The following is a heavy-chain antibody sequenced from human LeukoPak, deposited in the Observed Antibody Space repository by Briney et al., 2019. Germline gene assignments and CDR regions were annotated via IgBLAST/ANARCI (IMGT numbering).Heavy chain of an antibody. D-gene: IGHD6-19*01. V-gene: IGHV3-49*03. CDR1: GFTFGDYL. CDR2: ISGGTT. J-gene: IGHJ4*02. Sequence: TGGSLRLSCTASGFTFGDYLMSWFRQAPGKGLEWIGFISGGTTEYAASVKGRFTISRDDSTSIAYLQMNSLTTEDTAVYYCSRGSGWLSVYWGQGTLVTVS. CDR3: SRGSGWLSVY.